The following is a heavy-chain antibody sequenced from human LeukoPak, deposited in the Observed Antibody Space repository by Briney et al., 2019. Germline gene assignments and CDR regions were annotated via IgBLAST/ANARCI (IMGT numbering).Heavy chain of an antibody. CDR3: ARDPIASAASGGDS. Sequence: GGSLRLSCAASGFTFSSDSMNWVRQAPGKGLEWVSSITSRSSYTYYADSMKGRFTISRDNAKNSLYLLMNSLRAEDTAIYYCARDPIASAASGGDSWGQGTLVTVSS. J-gene: IGHJ4*02. CDR2: ITSRSSYT. CDR1: GFTFSSDS. D-gene: IGHD6-13*01. V-gene: IGHV3-21*01.